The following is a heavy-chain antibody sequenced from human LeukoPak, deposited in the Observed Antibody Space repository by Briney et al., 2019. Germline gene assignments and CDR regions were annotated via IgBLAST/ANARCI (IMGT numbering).Heavy chain of an antibody. Sequence: SQTLSLTGAISGDSVSSNSAAWNWIRQSPSRGLEWLGRTYYRSKWYNDYAVSVKSRITINPDTSKNQFSLQLNSVTPEDTAVYYCARDQSVAARRRAPPGVNWFDPWGQGTLVTVSS. J-gene: IGHJ5*02. CDR1: GDSVSSNSAA. D-gene: IGHD6-6*01. V-gene: IGHV6-1*01. CDR2: TYYRSKWYN. CDR3: ARDQSVAARRRAPPGVNWFDP.